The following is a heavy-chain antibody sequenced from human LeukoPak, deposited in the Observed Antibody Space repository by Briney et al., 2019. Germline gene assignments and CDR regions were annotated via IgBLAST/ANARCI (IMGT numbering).Heavy chain of an antibody. V-gene: IGHV4-34*01. J-gene: IGHJ5*02. CDR1: GGSFSGYY. Sequence: SETLSLTCAVYGGSFSGYYWSWIRQPPEKGLEWIGEINHSGSTNYNPSLKSRVTISVDTSKNQFSLKLSSVTAADTAVYYCAKGDRDWSGYYVWFDPGGQETLVTVSS. D-gene: IGHD3-3*01. CDR2: INHSGST. CDR3: AKGDRDWSGYYVWFDP.